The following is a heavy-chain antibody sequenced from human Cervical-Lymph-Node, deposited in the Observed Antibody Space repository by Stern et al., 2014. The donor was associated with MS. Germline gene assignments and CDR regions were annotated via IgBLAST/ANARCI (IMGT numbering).Heavy chain of an antibody. D-gene: IGHD3-22*01. J-gene: IGHJ4*02. CDR1: GFTFDDYA. CDR3: AKDHYYDSSGLIDY. V-gene: IGHV3-9*01. Sequence: EVQLVESGGGFVQPGRSLRLSCAASGFTFDDYAMHWVRQAPGKGLEWVSRISWNSGSIGYADSVKGRFTISRDNAKNSLYLQMNSLRAEDTALYYCAKDHYYDSSGLIDYWGQGTLVTVSS. CDR2: ISWNSGSI.